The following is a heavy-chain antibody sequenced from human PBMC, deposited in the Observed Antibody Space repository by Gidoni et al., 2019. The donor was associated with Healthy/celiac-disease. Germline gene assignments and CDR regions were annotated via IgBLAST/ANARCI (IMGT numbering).Heavy chain of an antibody. Sequence: EVQLVESWGGLVTPGGSLRLSCSASGFTFIRYSMNWVRQAPGKGLEWVSSISSSSSYIYYADSVKGRFTISRDNAKNALYLQMNSLRAEDTAVYYCARGEYYYDSSGYYAVDDYWGQGTLVTVSS. CDR2: ISSSSSYI. CDR3: ARGEYYYDSSGYYAVDDY. CDR1: GFTFIRYS. D-gene: IGHD3-22*01. V-gene: IGHV3-21*01. J-gene: IGHJ4*02.